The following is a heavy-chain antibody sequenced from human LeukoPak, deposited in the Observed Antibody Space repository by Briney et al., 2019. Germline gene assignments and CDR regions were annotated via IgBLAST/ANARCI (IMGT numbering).Heavy chain of an antibody. J-gene: IGHJ4*02. D-gene: IGHD3-9*01. CDR1: GGSISSSNYF. V-gene: IGHV4-39*01. Sequence: SETLSLTCTVSGGSISSSNYFWGWIRQPPGKGLERIGSIYYSGSTYYSPSLKSRVTISVDTSKNQFSLKLSSVTAADTAVYYCARAELISFDWFTFDYWGQGILVTVSS. CDR2: IYYSGST. CDR3: ARAELISFDWFTFDY.